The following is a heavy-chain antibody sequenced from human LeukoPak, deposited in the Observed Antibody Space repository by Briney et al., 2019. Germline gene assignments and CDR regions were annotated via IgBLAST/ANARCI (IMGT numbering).Heavy chain of an antibody. CDR2: INHSGIT. CDR1: GGSISSYY. CDR3: ANPARDFADSGAITW. V-gene: IGHV4-34*01. J-gene: IGHJ4*02. D-gene: IGHD4-17*01. Sequence: SETLSLTCTVSGGSISSYYWSWIRQPPGKGLEWIGEINHSGITNYNPSLKSRVTISADTSKNQFSLKLTSVTAADTAVYYCANPARDFADSGAITWWGQGTLVTVSS.